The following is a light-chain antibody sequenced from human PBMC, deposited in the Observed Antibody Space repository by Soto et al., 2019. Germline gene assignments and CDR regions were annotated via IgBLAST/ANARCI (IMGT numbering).Light chain of an antibody. Sequence: EIVMTQSPATLSVAPGERATLSCRASQSISSNLAWYQQKPGQAPRLLIYGASTRATDIPARFSGSGSGTEFTLTISSLQSEDIAVYHCQQYNDWPRTFGQGTKVEIK. CDR2: GAS. V-gene: IGKV3-15*01. CDR1: QSISSN. J-gene: IGKJ1*01. CDR3: QQYNDWPRT.